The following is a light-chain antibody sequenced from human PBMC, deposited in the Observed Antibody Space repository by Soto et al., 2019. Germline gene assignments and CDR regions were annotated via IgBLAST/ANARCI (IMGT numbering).Light chain of an antibody. CDR3: QTWGTGYLL. V-gene: IGLV4-69*01. CDR1: SGHSTYT. Sequence: QPVLTQSPSASASLGASVKLTCTLSSGHSTYTIAWHQQQPEKGPRYLMKLNSDGSHITGDGIPDRFSCSSSGAERYLIISSLQSEDDADYYCQTWGTGYLLFGGGTKLTVL. J-gene: IGLJ2*01. CDR2: LNSDGSH.